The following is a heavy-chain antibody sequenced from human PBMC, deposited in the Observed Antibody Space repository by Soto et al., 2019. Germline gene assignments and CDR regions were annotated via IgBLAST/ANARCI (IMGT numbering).Heavy chain of an antibody. CDR2: MNPNSGNT. CDR3: ARAHQVRLKGTNYTDF. Sequence: GASVKVSCKASGYTFTSYDINWVRQATGQGLEWMGWMNPNSGNTGYAQKFQGRVTMTRNTSTSTAYMELSSLRSEDTAVYYCARAHQVRLKGTNYTDFSAKRTT. CDR1: GYTFTSYD. V-gene: IGHV1-8*01. J-gene: IGHJ6*03.